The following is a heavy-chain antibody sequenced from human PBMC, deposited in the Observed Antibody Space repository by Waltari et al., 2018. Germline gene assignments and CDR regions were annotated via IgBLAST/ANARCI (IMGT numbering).Heavy chain of an antibody. D-gene: IGHD6-19*01. CDR2: IHYTGNT. J-gene: IGHJ4*02. CDR1: GGSISNYY. CDR3: ARGGWSLDN. V-gene: IGHV4-59*01. Sequence: QVQLQESGPGLVKPSETLSLNCRVSGGSISNYYWTWVRQFPGKGLEWIGYIHYTGNTNYNPSLTSRLTISVDTSKNQFSLNLNSVTAADTAVYYCARGGWSLDNWGRGTLVTVSS.